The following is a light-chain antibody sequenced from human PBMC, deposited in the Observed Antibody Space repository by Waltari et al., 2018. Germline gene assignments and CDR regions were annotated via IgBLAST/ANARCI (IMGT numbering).Light chain of an antibody. J-gene: IGLJ3*02. CDR3: QVWDSSSDHPGGV. Sequence: SYVLTQPPSVSVAPGQTARITCGGNNIGSKSVHWYQQKPGQAPVLVVYDDSDRPSGSPEGFSGSNSGNTATRTISRVEAGDEADYYCQVWDSSSDHPGGVFGGGTKLTVL. V-gene: IGLV3-21*02. CDR1: NIGSKS. CDR2: DDS.